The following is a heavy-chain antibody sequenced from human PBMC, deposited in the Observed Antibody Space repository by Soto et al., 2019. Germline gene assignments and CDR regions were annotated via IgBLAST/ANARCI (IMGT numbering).Heavy chain of an antibody. CDR3: ARDSSSGWPLGY. V-gene: IGHV1-46*01. Sequence: QVHLVQSGAEVKKPGASVKVSCKASGYSLTSHYMHWVRQAPGQGLEWMGMINPSGDGTSHAQRFQGRLTMTRDTPTIVYMDLRSLRSEDTAVYYCARDSSSGWPLGYWGQGTLVTVSS. D-gene: IGHD6-19*01. CDR2: INPSGDGT. J-gene: IGHJ4*02. CDR1: GYSLTSHY.